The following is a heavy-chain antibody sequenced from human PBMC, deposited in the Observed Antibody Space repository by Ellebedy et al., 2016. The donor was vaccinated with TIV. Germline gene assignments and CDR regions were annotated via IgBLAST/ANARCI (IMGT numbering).Heavy chain of an antibody. CDR3: ATSTVTRFDP. Sequence: SETLSLTXIVSGGSISNYYWSWIRQPPGKGLEWIGYIYYSGSTNYNPSLKSRVTISVDTSKKQFSLKLSSVTAADTAVYYCATSTVTRFDPWGQGTLVTVSS. V-gene: IGHV4-59*01. CDR2: IYYSGST. CDR1: GGSISNYY. D-gene: IGHD4-17*01. J-gene: IGHJ5*02.